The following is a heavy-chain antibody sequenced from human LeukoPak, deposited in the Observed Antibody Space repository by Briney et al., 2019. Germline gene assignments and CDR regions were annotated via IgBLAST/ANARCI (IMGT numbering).Heavy chain of an antibody. CDR3: ARTHDYDNFPDY. D-gene: IGHD4-11*01. Sequence: ASVKVSCTASGYTFNRYGFSWVRQAPGQGLECLGWISAYSGNTKYAQNFQDRVTMTTDASTSTAYMELRSLTSDDTAVYFCARTHDYDNFPDYWGQGTLVAVSS. CDR1: GYTFNRYG. J-gene: IGHJ4*02. CDR2: ISAYSGNT. V-gene: IGHV1-18*01.